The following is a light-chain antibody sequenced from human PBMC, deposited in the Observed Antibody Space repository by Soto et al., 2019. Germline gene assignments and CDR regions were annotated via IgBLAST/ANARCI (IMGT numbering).Light chain of an antibody. CDR3: QQYYTNSWS. CDR1: QSVLHSPNNKNY. J-gene: IGKJ1*01. Sequence: DIVMTQSPDSLAVSLGERATINCKSSQSVLHSPNNKNYLAWYQHKPGQSPKMLIYWASFRESGVPDRFSGSGSGTDFTLTISSLQSEDVAVYYCQQYYTNSWSFGQGTKVESK. V-gene: IGKV4-1*01. CDR2: WAS.